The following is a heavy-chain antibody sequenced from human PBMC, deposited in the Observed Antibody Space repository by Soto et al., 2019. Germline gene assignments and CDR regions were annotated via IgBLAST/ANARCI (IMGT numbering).Heavy chain of an antibody. J-gene: IGHJ4*02. CDR1: GGSISSGGYY. CDR3: SRKSIAVDGNFEY. Sequence: SETLSLTCTVSGGSISSGGYYWSWIRQHPGKGLEWIGYIYYSGSTYYNPSLKSRVTISVDTSKNQFSLKLSSVTAADTAVYYCSRKSIAVDGNFEYWGQGTLVTVSS. CDR2: IYYSGST. V-gene: IGHV4-31*03. D-gene: IGHD6-19*01.